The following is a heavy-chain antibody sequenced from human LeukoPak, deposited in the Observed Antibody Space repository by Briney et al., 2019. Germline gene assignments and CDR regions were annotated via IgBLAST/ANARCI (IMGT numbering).Heavy chain of an antibody. CDR3: ARARIAARVGRGPSNWFDP. J-gene: IGHJ5*02. CDR1: GYTFTSCD. V-gene: IGHV1-8*01. D-gene: IGHD6-6*01. Sequence: ASVKVSCKASGYTFTSCDINWVRQATGQGLEWMGWMNPNSGNTGYAQKFQGRVTMTRNTSISTAYMELSSLRSEDTAVYYCARARIAARVGRGPSNWFDPWGQGTLVTVSS. CDR2: MNPNSGNT.